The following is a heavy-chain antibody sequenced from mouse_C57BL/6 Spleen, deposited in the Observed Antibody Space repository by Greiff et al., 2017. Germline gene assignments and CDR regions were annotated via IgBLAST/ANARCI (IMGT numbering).Heavy chain of an antibody. V-gene: IGHV1-69*01. CDR1: GYTFTSYW. J-gene: IGHJ4*01. D-gene: IGHD3-1*01. CDR3: ARREGSEAMDY. CDR2: IDPSDSYT. Sequence: QVQLQQPGAELVMPGASVKLSCKASGYTFTSYWMHWVKQRPGQGLEWIGEIDPSDSYTNYNQKFKGKSTLTVDKSSSTAYMQLSSLTSEDSAVYYCARREGSEAMDYWGQGTSVTVSS.